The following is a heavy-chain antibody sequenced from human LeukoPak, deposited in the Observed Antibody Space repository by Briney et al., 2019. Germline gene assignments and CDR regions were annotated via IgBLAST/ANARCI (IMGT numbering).Heavy chain of an antibody. CDR1: GFSFSDFC. V-gene: IGHV3-23*01. CDR2: ISGSGGST. Sequence: GGSLRLSCAASGFSFSDFCMSWVRQAPGRGLEWVSAISGSGGSTYYADSVKGRFTISRDNSKNTLYLQMNSLRAEDTAVYYCAKDLFSTMIVVVITAFGYWGQGTLVTVSS. CDR3: AKDLFSTMIVVVITAFGY. D-gene: IGHD3-22*01. J-gene: IGHJ4*02.